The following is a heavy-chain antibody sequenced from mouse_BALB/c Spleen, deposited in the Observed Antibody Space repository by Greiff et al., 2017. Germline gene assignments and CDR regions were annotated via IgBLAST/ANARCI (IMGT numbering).Heavy chain of an antibody. D-gene: IGHD3-3*01. CDR2: ISTYYGDA. CDR1: GYTFTDYA. J-gene: IGHJ2*01. Sequence: QVQLKESGAELVRPGVSVKISCKGSGYTFTDYAMHWVKQSHAKSLEWIGVISTYYGDASYNQKFKGKATMTVDKSSSTAYMELARLTSEDSAIYYCARGRPDYWGQGTTLTVSS. CDR3: ARGRPDY. V-gene: IGHV1S137*01.